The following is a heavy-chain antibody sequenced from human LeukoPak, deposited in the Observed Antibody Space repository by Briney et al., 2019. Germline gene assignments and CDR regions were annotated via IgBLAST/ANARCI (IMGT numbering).Heavy chain of an antibody. CDR2: IIPIFGTA. D-gene: IGHD5-24*01. Sequence: SVKVSCKASGYTFTSYGISWVRQAPGQGLEWMGRIIPIFGTANYAQKFQGRVTITTDESTSTAYMELSSLRSEDTAVYYCARDAEMATNGEYYFDYWGQGTLVTVSS. J-gene: IGHJ4*02. CDR1: GYTFTSYG. CDR3: ARDAEMATNGEYYFDY. V-gene: IGHV1-69*05.